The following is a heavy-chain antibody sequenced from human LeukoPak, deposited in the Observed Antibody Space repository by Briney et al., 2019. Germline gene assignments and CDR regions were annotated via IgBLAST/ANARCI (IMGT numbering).Heavy chain of an antibody. CDR2: INHSGST. Sequence: SETLSLTCAVYGGSFSGYYWSWIRQPPGKGLEWIGEINHSGSTNYNPSLKSRVTISVDTSKNQFSLKLSSVTAADTAVYYCARRYCSSTSCYSFDYWGQGTLVTVSS. CDR1: GGSFSGYY. J-gene: IGHJ4*02. V-gene: IGHV4-34*01. CDR3: ARRYCSSTSCYSFDY. D-gene: IGHD2-2*01.